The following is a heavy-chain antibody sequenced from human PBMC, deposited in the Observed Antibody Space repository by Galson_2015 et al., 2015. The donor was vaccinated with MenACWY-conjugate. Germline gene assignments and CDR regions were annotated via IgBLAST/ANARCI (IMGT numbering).Heavy chain of an antibody. CDR2: IGTGGGT. D-gene: IGHD5-12*01. CDR3: ARQRYSGYDFRIPYGMDV. J-gene: IGHJ6*02. CDR1: GLTFSSNA. Sequence: SLRLSCAASGLTFSSNAMNWVRQAPGKGLEWVSGIGTGGGTYYADSVKGRFTISRDNSKNMVYLQMNSLKASDTAMYYCARQRYSGYDFRIPYGMDVWGQGTTVTVSS. V-gene: IGHV3-23*01.